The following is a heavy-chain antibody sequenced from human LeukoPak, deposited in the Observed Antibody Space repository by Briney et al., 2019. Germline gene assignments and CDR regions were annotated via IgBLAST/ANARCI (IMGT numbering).Heavy chain of an antibody. CDR3: ARSFDYYHSRGGFDF. J-gene: IGHJ4*02. CDR1: GFTVNTNY. CDR2: IYRGGTT. V-gene: IGHV3-53*01. D-gene: IGHD3-22*01. Sequence: GGSLRLSCAASGFTVNTNYMNWVRQAPGKGLEWVSVIYRGGTTYYADSVKGRFTISRDNSKSTLYLQMNSLRAEDTAVYFCARSFDYYHSRGGFDFWGQGTLVTVSS.